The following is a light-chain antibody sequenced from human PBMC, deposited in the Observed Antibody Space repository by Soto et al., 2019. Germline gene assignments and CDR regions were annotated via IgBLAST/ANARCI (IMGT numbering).Light chain of an antibody. Sequence: EIVLTQSPXTLSLXPGXRATXSCXASXRVSXYIGWYQQKPGQAPRLLIYDASKRATGIPARFSGSRSGTDFTLTINSLDTEDLAVYYCQQHSKLGYTFGQGTKLESK. CDR3: QQHSKLGYT. CDR1: XRVSXY. V-gene: IGKV3-11*01. CDR2: DAS. J-gene: IGKJ2*01.